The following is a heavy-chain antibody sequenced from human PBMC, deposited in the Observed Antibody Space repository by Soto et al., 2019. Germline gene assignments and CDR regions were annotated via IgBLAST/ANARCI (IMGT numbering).Heavy chain of an antibody. CDR3: ARQYYVGSGSYYNRPFDV. V-gene: IGHV4-30-2*03. CDR1: GGSISSGGYS. CDR2: IYHSGST. Sequence: SETLSLTCAVSGGSISSGGYSWSWIRQPPGKGLEWIGYIYHSGSTYYNPSLKSRVTISVDTAKNQFSLKLSSVTAADTAVYYCARQYYVGSGSYYNRPFDVWGQGTLVTVSS. D-gene: IGHD3-10*01. J-gene: IGHJ4*02.